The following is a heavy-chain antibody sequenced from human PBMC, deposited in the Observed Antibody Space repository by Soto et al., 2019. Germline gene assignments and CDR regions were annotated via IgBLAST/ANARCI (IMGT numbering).Heavy chain of an antibody. CDR2: IISNDDK. J-gene: IGHJ4*02. D-gene: IGHD3-22*01. CDR1: GFSLTDTRMG. V-gene: IGHV2-26*01. CDR3: ARALFYSDSDGYYFEFDY. Sequence: PXLVNPAQTLTLTCSVSGFSLTDTRMGVSWIRQAPGKSLEWLAHIISNDDKSYSTSLKSRLTISKDTSKSQVVLRMNKMDPVDTGRYYCARALFYSDSDGYYFEFDYWGPGTLVTVYS.